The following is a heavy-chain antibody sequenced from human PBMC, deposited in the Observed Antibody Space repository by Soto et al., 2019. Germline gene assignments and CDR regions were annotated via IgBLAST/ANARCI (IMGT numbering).Heavy chain of an antibody. CDR1: GYTFTSYD. J-gene: IGHJ6*02. Sequence: QVQLVQSGAEMKKPGASVKVSCKASGYTFTSYDINWVRQATGQGLEWMGWMNPNSGNTGYAQKFRGRVTMTRNTSISTAYMELSSLRSEDTAVYYCARERTGTTSMDVWGQGTTVTVSS. V-gene: IGHV1-8*01. CDR3: ARERTGTTSMDV. D-gene: IGHD1-1*01. CDR2: MNPNSGNT.